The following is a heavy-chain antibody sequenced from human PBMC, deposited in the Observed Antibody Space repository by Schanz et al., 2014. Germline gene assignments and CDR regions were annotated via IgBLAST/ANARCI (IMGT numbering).Heavy chain of an antibody. J-gene: IGHJ4*01. V-gene: IGHV3-11*05. CDR1: GFTFSDYY. Sequence: QVQLVESGGGLVKPGGSLRLSCAASGFTFSDYYMSWIRQAPGKGLECVSYISGTTTYTNYADSVKGRFTISRDNAKNSLYLQMNSLRAEDTAVYYCAREQIMAAAGLVDYWGHGTLVTVSS. D-gene: IGHD6-13*01. CDR3: AREQIMAAAGLVDY. CDR2: ISGTTTYT.